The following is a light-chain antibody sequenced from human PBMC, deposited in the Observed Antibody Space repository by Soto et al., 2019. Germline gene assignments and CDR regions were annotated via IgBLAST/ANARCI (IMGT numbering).Light chain of an antibody. CDR3: QQYGGSPRIT. J-gene: IGKJ5*01. CDR1: ERLSSVY. Sequence: EIVLTQSPGTLSLSPGERATLSCRASERLSSVYLAWYQQRPGQPPRLLIYGASNRATGIPDRFSGGGSGTDFTLIINRLEPEDVAIYYCQQYGGSPRITFGQGTRLEIK. CDR2: GAS. V-gene: IGKV3-20*01.